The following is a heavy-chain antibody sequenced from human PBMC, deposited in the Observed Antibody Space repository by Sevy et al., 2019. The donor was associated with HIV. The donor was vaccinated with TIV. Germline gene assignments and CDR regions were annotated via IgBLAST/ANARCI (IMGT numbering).Heavy chain of an antibody. V-gene: IGHV3-7*01. CDR3: VREGLGGYSYSLDV. CDR2: MKQDGTEK. Sequence: GGSLRLSCAASGFSFSSYWMSWVRQAPGKGLEWVSTMKQDGTEKDYVDSVKGRFTISRDNTKSSLFLQMNSLSAEDTAVYYCVREGLGGYSYSLDVWGQGTLVTVSS. J-gene: IGHJ4*02. CDR1: GFSFSSYW. D-gene: IGHD5-18*01.